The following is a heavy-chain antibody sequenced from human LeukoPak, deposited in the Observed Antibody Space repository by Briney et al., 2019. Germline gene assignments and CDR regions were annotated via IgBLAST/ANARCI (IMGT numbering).Heavy chain of an antibody. CDR1: GHTFTSYY. CDR3: ARDFHDYGDDEYYFDY. V-gene: IGHV1-46*01. D-gene: IGHD4-17*01. CDR2: INPSGGST. J-gene: IGHJ4*02. Sequence: GASVKVSCKASGHTFTSYYMHWVRQAPGQGLEWMGIINPSGGSTSYAQKFQGRVTMTRDTSTSTVYMELSSLRSEDTAVYYCARDFHDYGDDEYYFDYWGQGTLVTVSS.